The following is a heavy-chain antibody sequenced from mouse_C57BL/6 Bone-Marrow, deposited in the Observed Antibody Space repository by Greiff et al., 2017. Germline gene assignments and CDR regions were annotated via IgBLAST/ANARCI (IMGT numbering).Heavy chain of an antibody. J-gene: IGHJ2*01. V-gene: IGHV5-6*01. CDR2: ISSGGSYT. CDR3: ARHVGGPGDFDY. D-gene: IGHD3-3*01. Sequence: EVMLVESGGDLVKPGGSLKLSCAASGFTFSSYGMSWVRQTPDKRLEWVATISSGGSYTYYPDSVKGRFTISRDNAKNTLYLQMSSLKSEDTAMYYCARHVGGPGDFDYWGQGTTLTVSS. CDR1: GFTFSSYG.